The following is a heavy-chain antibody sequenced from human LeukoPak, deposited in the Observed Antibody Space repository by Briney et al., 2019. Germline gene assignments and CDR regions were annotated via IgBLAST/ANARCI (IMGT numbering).Heavy chain of an antibody. CDR2: ISSSGSTI. V-gene: IGHV3-11*04. CDR1: GFSFSDYY. J-gene: IGHJ3*02. D-gene: IGHD1-26*01. CDR3: ARDRAVGATDAFDI. Sequence: GGSLRLSCAVSGFSFSDYYMSWIRQAPGKGLEWVSYISSSGSTIYYADSVKGRFTISRDNAKNSLYLQMNSLRAEDTAVYYCARDRAVGATDAFDIWGQGTMVTVSS.